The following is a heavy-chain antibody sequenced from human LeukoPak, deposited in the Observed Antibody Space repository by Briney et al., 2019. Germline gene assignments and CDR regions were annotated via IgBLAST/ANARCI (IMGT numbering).Heavy chain of an antibody. J-gene: IGHJ5*02. Sequence: GGSLRLSCAASGFTFSDYYMSWIRQAQGQGLEWVSYISSSGSTIYYADSVKGRFTISRDNAKNSLYLQMNSLRAEDTAVYYCARGISKWNWFDPWGQGTLVTVSS. V-gene: IGHV3-11*01. D-gene: IGHD6-13*01. CDR3: ARGISKWNWFDP. CDR2: ISSSGSTI. CDR1: GFTFSDYY.